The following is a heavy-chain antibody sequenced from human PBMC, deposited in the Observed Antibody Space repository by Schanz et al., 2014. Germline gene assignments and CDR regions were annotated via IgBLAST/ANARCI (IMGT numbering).Heavy chain of an antibody. CDR2: INPSSGTT. CDR3: VRDAGWAFGDYHGMDV. CDR1: GYTFTTYY. D-gene: IGHD3-10*01. V-gene: IGHV1-46*01. J-gene: IGHJ6*02. Sequence: QVQLVQSGAEVKKPGVSVKVSCKASGYTFTTYYIHWVRQAPGQGLEWMGKINPSSGTTRIAQNFQGRLTMTTDTSTSTAYMELRSLISDDTAVYYCVRDAGWAFGDYHGMDVWGQGTSVTVSS.